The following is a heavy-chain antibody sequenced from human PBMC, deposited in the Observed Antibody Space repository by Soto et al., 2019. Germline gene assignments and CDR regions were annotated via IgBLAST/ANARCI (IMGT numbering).Heavy chain of an antibody. CDR3: TTAEYYYDSRNAFDI. Sequence: EVQLVESGGGLVKPGGSLRLSCAASGFTFSNAWMNWVRQAPGKGLGWVGRIKSKTDGGTTDYAAPVKGRFTISRDDSKNTLYLQMNSLKTEDTAVYYCTTAEYYYDSRNAFDIWGQGTMVTVSS. CDR1: GFTFSNAW. CDR2: IKSKTDGGTT. D-gene: IGHD3-22*01. V-gene: IGHV3-15*07. J-gene: IGHJ3*02.